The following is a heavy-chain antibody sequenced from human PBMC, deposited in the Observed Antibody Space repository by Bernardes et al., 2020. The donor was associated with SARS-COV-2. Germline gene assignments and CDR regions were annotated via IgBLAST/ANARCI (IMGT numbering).Heavy chain of an antibody. D-gene: IGHD2-2*02. V-gene: IGHV3-7*01. CDR1: EFTFSHFW. Sequence: RGSLRLSCAASEFTFSHFWLSWVRQAPGTRLVLDANIKQDGCEIYYVDSVKGRFTISRDNAKNSLYLQMNSLRAEDTAVYYCARDAYCSSTSCYTSYYYGMDVWGQGTTVTVSS. J-gene: IGHJ6*02. CDR2: IKQDGCEI. CDR3: ARDAYCSSTSCYTSYYYGMDV.